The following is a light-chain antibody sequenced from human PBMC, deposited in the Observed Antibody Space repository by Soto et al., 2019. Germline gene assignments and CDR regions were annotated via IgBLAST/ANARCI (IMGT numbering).Light chain of an antibody. Sequence: EIVMTQSPATLSVSPGEGATLSCRASQSVSSSLAWYQQKFGQAPRLLIYGASTRATGIPARFSGSGSGTEFTLTISSLQSEDVAVYYCQQYNNWPLTFGGGTKVDIK. V-gene: IGKV3-15*01. CDR1: QSVSSS. CDR3: QQYNNWPLT. J-gene: IGKJ4*01. CDR2: GAS.